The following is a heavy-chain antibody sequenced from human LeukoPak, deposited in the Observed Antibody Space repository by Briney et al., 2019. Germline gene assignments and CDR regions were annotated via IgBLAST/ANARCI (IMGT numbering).Heavy chain of an antibody. CDR1: GGSISSYY. D-gene: IGHD3-10*01. Sequence: SETLSLTCTVSGGSISSYYWSWIRQPAGKGLEWIGRIYTSGSTNYNPSLKSRVTMSVDTSKNQFSLKLSSVTAADTAVYYCARSEHGSGSYPFDYWGQGTLVTVSS. CDR2: IYTSGST. J-gene: IGHJ4*02. V-gene: IGHV4-4*07. CDR3: ARSEHGSGSYPFDY.